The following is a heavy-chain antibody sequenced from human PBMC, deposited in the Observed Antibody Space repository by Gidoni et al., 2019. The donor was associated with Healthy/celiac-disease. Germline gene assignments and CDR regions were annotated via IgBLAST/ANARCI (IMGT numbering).Heavy chain of an antibody. Sequence: QVQLQQCGAGLLKPSETLSLTSAVYGGSFSGYYWSWIRQPPGKGLEWIGEINHSGSTNYNPSLKSRVTISVDTAKNQFSLKLSSVTAADTTVYYCARGKLRSRPDRGLKGYMDVWGKGTTVTVSS. CDR2: INHSGST. J-gene: IGHJ6*03. CDR3: ARGKLRSRPDRGLKGYMDV. D-gene: IGHD1-1*01. V-gene: IGHV4-34*01. CDR1: GGSFSGYY.